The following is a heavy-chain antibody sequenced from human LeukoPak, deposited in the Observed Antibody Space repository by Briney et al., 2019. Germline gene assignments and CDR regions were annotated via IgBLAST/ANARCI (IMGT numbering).Heavy chain of an antibody. V-gene: IGHV4-34*01. CDR2: INHSGST. J-gene: IGHJ5*02. Sequence: PSETLSLTCAVYGGSFSGYYWSWIRQPPGKGLEWIGEINHSGSTNYNPSLKSRVTISVDTPKNQFSLKLSSVTAADTAVYYCARTDIVVVPAALNWFDPWGQGTLVTVSS. CDR1: GGSFSGYY. CDR3: ARTDIVVVPAALNWFDP. D-gene: IGHD2-2*01.